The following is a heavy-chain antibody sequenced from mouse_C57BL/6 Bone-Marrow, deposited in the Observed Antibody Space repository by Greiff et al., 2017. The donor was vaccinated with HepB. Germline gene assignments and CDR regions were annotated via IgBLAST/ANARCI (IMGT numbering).Heavy chain of an antibody. CDR3: ARGDYGSSRAWFAY. J-gene: IGHJ3*01. V-gene: IGHV1-54*01. Sequence: QVQLKESGAELVRPGTSVKVSCKASGYAFTNYLIEWVKQRPGQGLEWIGVINPGSGGTNYNEKFKGKATLTADKSSSTAYMQLSSLTSEDSAVYFCARGDYGSSRAWFAYWGQGTLVTVSA. D-gene: IGHD1-1*01. CDR2: INPGSGGT. CDR1: GYAFTNYL.